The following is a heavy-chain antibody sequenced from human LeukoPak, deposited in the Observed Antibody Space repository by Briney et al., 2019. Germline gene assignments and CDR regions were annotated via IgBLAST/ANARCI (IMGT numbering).Heavy chain of an antibody. J-gene: IGHJ4*02. CDR1: GGSISGHF. CDR2: VLYSGDT. D-gene: IGHD1-26*01. Sequence: SETLSLTCTVSGGSISGHFWSWIRQPPGKGLEWIGFVLYSGDTNYSPSFNGRVTISLDTSKSQFSLNLNSVTAADTAVYFCARGGASSRYFGYWGQGTLVTVSS. V-gene: IGHV4-59*11. CDR3: ARGGASSRYFGY.